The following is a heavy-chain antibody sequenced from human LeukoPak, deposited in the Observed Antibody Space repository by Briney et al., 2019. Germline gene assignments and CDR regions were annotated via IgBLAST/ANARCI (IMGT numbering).Heavy chain of an antibody. J-gene: IGHJ4*02. CDR1: GFTFSSYA. Sequence: GGSLRLSCAASGFTFSSYAMSWVRQAPGKGLEWVSAISVSGNTYHADSVKGRFTISRDNSKNTLYLQMNSLRAEDTAVYYCARATNDYGVGYFDYWGQGTLVTVSS. V-gene: IGHV3-23*01. CDR3: ARATNDYGVGYFDY. CDR2: ISVSGNT. D-gene: IGHD4-17*01.